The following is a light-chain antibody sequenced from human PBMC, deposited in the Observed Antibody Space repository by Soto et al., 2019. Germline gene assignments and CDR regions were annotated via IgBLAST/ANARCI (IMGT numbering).Light chain of an antibody. J-gene: IGKJ5*01. Sequence: DIQVTQSQYSLSASIGDRVTITCQASQNITNNLSWYQQKPGKAPNLLIYHASKLAKGVTSRFSGSGSGTDFSFIITSLQREDLATYYCQQYYGLPPLTFGQGTRLEIK. V-gene: IGKV1-33*01. CDR3: QQYYGLPPLT. CDR1: QNITNN. CDR2: HAS.